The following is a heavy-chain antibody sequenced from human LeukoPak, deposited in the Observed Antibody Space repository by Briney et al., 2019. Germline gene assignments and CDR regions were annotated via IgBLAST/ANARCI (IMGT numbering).Heavy chain of an antibody. V-gene: IGHV1-2*04. CDR2: INPNSGGT. D-gene: IGHD5-24*01. Sequence: ASVKVSCKASGYTFTGYYMHWVRQAPGPGLEWMGWINPNSGGTNYAQKFQGWVTMTRDTSISTAYMELSRLRSDDTAVYYCARARAGYTLLDAFDIWGQGTMVTVSS. CDR1: GYTFTGYY. J-gene: IGHJ3*02. CDR3: ARARAGYTLLDAFDI.